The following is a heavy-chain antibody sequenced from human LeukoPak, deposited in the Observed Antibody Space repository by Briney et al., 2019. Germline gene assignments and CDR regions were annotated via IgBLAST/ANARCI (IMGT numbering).Heavy chain of an antibody. V-gene: IGHV4-4*09. J-gene: IGHJ5*02. CDR1: GGSISSYY. Sequence: SETLSLTCTVSGGSISSYYWSWIRLPPGKGLEWIGYIYSSGSTNYNPSLKSRVTISVDTSKNQFSLNLTSVTAADTALYYCARHSSVVRGWFDPWGQGTRVTVSS. CDR2: IYSSGST. CDR3: ARHSSVVRGWFDP. D-gene: IGHD2-15*01.